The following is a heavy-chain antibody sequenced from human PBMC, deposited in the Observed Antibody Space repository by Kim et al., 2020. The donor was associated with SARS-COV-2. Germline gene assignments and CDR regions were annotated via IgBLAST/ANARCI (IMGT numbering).Heavy chain of an antibody. Sequence: GGSLRLSCAASGFTFSSYSMNWVRQAPGKGLEWVSSISSSSSYIYYADSVKGRFTISRDNAKNSVYLQMNSLRAEDTAVYYCARSKYCSGGSCYYYYYGMDFGRQGTTATVSS. CDR1: GFTFSSYS. CDR2: ISSSSSYI. J-gene: IGHJ6*02. V-gene: IGHV3-21*01. CDR3: ARSKYCSGGSCYYYYYGMDF. D-gene: IGHD2-15*01.